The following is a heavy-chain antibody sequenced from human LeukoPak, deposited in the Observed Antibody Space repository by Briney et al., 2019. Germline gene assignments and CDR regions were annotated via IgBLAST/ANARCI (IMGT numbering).Heavy chain of an antibody. Sequence: SVKVSCKASGGTFSSYAISWVRQAPGQGLEWMGGIIPIFGTANYAQKFQGRVTITADESTSTAYMELSSLRSEDTAVYYCARETYDFWSGYYTGIDYWGQGTLVTVST. CDR3: ARETYDFWSGYYTGIDY. V-gene: IGHV1-69*13. D-gene: IGHD3-3*01. J-gene: IGHJ4*02. CDR1: GGTFSSYA. CDR2: IIPIFGTA.